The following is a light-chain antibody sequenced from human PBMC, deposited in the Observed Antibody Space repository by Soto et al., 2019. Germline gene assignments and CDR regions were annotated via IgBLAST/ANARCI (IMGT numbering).Light chain of an antibody. V-gene: IGLV2-14*01. CDR1: SSDVGGYNY. CDR2: EVS. CDR3: SSYTSSSTLLV. Sequence: QSALTQPASVSGSPGQSITISCTGNSSDVGGYNYVSWYQQHPGKAPKLMIYEVSNWPSGVSNRFSGSKSGNTASLTISGLQAEDEADYYCSSYTSSSTLLVFGGGTKLTVL. J-gene: IGLJ2*01.